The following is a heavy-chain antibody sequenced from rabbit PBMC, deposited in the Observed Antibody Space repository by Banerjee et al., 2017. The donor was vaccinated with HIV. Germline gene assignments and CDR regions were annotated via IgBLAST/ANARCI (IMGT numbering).Heavy chain of an antibody. CDR3: ARTGAVGYLFGMDL. D-gene: IGHD1-1*01. Sequence: QSLEESGGDLVKPGASLTLTCTASGFSFSSSYYMCWVRQAPGKGLEWIGCIYTGGSGYTYYANWAKGRFTISKTSPTTVTLQMTSLTAADTATYFCARTGAVGYLFGMDLWGPGTLFTVS. J-gene: IGHJ6*01. V-gene: IGHV1S40*01. CDR2: IYTGGSGYT. CDR1: GFSFSSSYY.